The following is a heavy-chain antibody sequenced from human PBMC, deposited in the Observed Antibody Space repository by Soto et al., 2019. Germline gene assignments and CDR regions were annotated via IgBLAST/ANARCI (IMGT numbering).Heavy chain of an antibody. J-gene: IGHJ4*02. CDR3: ATAPRNRDY. CDR2: ISSSSSTI. CDR1: GFTFSSYS. V-gene: IGHV3-48*01. Sequence: GGSLRLSCAASGFTFSSYSMNWVRQAPGKGLEWVSYISSSSSTIYYADSVKGRFTISRDNAKNSLYLQMNSLRAEDTAVYYCATAPRNRDYWGQGTLVTVSS. D-gene: IGHD4-17*01.